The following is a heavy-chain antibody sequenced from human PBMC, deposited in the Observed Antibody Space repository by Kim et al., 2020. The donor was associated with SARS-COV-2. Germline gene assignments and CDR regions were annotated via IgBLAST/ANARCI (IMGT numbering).Heavy chain of an antibody. V-gene: IGHV3-33*08. CDR2: IWYDASNK. CDR3: SCSPDVAYVDS. Sequence: GGSLRLSCAASGFTFSNSGMRWVRQAPGKGLEWVAVIWYDASNKYSADSAKGRFTISRDSSKTTLSLQMNSLRAETTAVDFCSCSPDVAYVDSWCQGA. D-gene: IGHD2-21*01. J-gene: IGHJ4*02. CDR1: GFTFSNSG.